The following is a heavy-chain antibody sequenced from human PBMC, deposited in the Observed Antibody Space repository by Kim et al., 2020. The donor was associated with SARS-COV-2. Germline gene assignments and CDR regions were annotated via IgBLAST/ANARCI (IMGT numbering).Heavy chain of an antibody. CDR3: TKADKYYYDSSGYPYWNFDL. D-gene: IGHD3-22*01. CDR1: GFTFSSYG. CDR2: ISGSGGST. V-gene: IGHV3-23*01. J-gene: IGHJ2*01. Sequence: GGSLRLSCAASGFTFSSYGMSWVRQAPEKGLEWVSAISGSGGSTYYADSVRGRFTISRDRSKNTLYLQMHILRAEDTAVYYCTKADKYYYDSSGYPYWNFDLWGRGTLVTVSS.